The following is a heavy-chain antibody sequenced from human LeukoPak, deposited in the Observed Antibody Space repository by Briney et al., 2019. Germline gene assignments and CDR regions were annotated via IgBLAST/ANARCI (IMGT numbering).Heavy chain of an antibody. CDR1: AFTVSNY. J-gene: IGHJ4*02. D-gene: IGHD6-19*01. V-gene: IGHV3-73*01. Sequence: GGSLRLSCAASAFTVSNYMSWVRQASGKGLEWVGHIRGKTNSYATAYAASVRGRFTISRDDSKNTAYLQMNSLKTEDTAVYYCTGGSGWYSPDYWGQGTLVTVSS. CDR2: IRGKTNSYAT. CDR3: TGGSGWYSPDY.